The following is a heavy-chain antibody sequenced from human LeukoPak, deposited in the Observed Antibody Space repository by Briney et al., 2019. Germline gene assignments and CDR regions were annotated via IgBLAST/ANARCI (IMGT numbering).Heavy chain of an antibody. V-gene: IGHV3-30-3*01. CDR2: ISYDGGKE. CDR1: GFAFSSYA. Sequence: PGGSLRLSCAASGFAFSSYALHWVRQAPGKGLEWVSVISYDGGKEYYADSVKGRFTISRDNSKNTLYLQMNSLRGEDTAVYYCVRDRNSASSNNWFDPWGQGTLVTVSS. J-gene: IGHJ5*02. D-gene: IGHD6-6*01. CDR3: VRDRNSASSNNWFDP.